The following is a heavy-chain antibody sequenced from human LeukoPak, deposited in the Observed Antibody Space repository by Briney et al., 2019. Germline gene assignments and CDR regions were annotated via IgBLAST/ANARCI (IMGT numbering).Heavy chain of an antibody. CDR2: ISWNSGSI. CDR3: AKATYYDILTGSFDY. V-gene: IGHV3-9*01. CDR1: GFTFDDYA. J-gene: IGHJ4*02. Sequence: PGGSLRLSCAASGFTFDDYAMHWVRQAPGKGLEWVSGISWNSGSIGYADSVKGRFTISRDNAKNSLYLQMNSLRAEDTALYYCAKATYYDILTGSFDYWGQGTLVTVSS. D-gene: IGHD3-9*01.